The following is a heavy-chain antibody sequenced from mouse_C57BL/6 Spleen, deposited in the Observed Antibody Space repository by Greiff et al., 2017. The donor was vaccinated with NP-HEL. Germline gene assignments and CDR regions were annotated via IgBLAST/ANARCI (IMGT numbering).Heavy chain of an antibody. CDR2: IDPSDSYT. D-gene: IGHD2-10*01. CDR1: GYTFTSYW. CDR3: ALLLFDY. J-gene: IGHJ2*01. Sequence: QVQLQQPGAELVKPGASVKLSCKASGYTFTSYWMQWVKQRPGQGLEWIGEIDPSDSYTNYNQKFKGKATLTVDTSSSTAYMQLSSLTSEDSAVYYCALLLFDYWGQGTTLTVSS. V-gene: IGHV1-50*01.